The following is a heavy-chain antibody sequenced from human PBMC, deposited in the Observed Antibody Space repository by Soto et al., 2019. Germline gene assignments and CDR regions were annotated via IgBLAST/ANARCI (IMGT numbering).Heavy chain of an antibody. D-gene: IGHD1-26*01. Sequence: RASVKVSCKASGGTFSSYAISWVRQAPGQGLEWMGGIIPIFGTANYAQKFQGRVTITADESTSTAYMELSSLRSEDTAVYYCASGSYQYAFDIWGQGTMVTVSS. J-gene: IGHJ3*02. CDR2: IIPIFGTA. CDR1: GGTFSSYA. CDR3: ASGSYQYAFDI. V-gene: IGHV1-69*13.